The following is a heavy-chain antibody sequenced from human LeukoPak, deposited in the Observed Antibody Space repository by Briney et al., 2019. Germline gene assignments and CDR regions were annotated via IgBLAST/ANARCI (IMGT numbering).Heavy chain of an antibody. V-gene: IGHV3-23*01. CDR1: GFTFSNYA. D-gene: IGHD2-2*01. CDR3: AKDLYCSSTSCYMDV. J-gene: IGHJ6*03. Sequence: GGSLRLSCAASGFTFSNYAMSWVRQAPGKGLEWVSGISGSGGYTYYADSVKGRFTISRDNSKNTPYLQMNSLRAEDTAVYYCAKDLYCSSTSCYMDVWGKGTTVTVSS. CDR2: ISGSGGYT.